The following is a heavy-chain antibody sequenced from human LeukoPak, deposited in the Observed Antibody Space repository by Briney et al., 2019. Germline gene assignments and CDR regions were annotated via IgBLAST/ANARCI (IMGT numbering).Heavy chain of an antibody. V-gene: IGHV3-48*04. CDR3: ARESYYYGSGNAFDI. J-gene: IGHJ3*02. CDR1: GFTFSNAW. Sequence: GGSLRLSCAASGFTFSNAWMNWVRQAPGKGLEWISYISSSSSTIYYADSVKGRFTISRDNAKNSLYLQMNSLRAEDTAVYYCARESYYYGSGNAFDIWGQGTMVTVSS. CDR2: ISSSSSTI. D-gene: IGHD3-10*01.